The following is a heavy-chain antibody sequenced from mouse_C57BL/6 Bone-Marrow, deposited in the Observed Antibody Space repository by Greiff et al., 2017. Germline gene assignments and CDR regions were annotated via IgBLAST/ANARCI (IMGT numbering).Heavy chain of an antibody. CDR3: ARSRGWPFFDY. Sequence: QVQLQQPGAELVKPGASVKLSCKASGYTFTSSWMHWVKQRPGQGLEWIGMIHPNSGSTNYNEKFKSKATLTVDKSSSTAYMQLSSLTSEDSAVYYRARSRGWPFFDYWGQGTTLTVSS. CDR1: GYTFTSSW. D-gene: IGHD2-3*01. V-gene: IGHV1-64*01. CDR2: IHPNSGST. J-gene: IGHJ2*01.